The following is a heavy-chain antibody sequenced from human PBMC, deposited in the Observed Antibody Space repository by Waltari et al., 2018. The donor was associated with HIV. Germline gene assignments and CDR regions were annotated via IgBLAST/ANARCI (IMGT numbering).Heavy chain of an antibody. Sequence: QVQLVQSGTEVKKPGASVKVSCKASGYTFINFGVSWVRQAPGQGLEWMGWVRADSGKTSYVQSLQGRVTMTTDTSTSTAYMELRSLRSDDTAVYYCARENSGQGDDWHYWGQGTLVTVSS. CDR2: VRADSGKT. D-gene: IGHD3-9*01. V-gene: IGHV1-18*01. CDR1: GYTFINFG. J-gene: IGHJ4*02. CDR3: ARENSGQGDDWHY.